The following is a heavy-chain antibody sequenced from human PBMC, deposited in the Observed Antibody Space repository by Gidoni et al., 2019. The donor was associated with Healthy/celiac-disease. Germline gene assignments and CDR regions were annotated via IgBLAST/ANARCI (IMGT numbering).Heavy chain of an antibody. CDR3: TRSVFKGDWYFDL. Sequence: EVQLVESGGGLVKPGRSLRLSCTASGFTFGDYAMSWFRQAPGKGLEWVGFIRSKAYGGTTEYAASVKGRFTISRDDSKSIAYLQMNSLKTEDTAVYYCTRSVFKGDWYFDLWGRGTLVTVSS. J-gene: IGHJ2*01. CDR2: IRSKAYGGTT. V-gene: IGHV3-49*05. CDR1: GFTFGDYA.